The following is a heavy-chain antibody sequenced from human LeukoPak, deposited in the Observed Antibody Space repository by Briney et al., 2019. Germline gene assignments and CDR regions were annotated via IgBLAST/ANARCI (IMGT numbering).Heavy chain of an antibody. V-gene: IGHV3-23*01. D-gene: IGHD6-13*01. J-gene: IGHJ4*02. Sequence: GGSLRLSCAASGFTFSSYAMSWVRQAPGKGLEWVSAISGSGGSTYYADSVKGRFTISRDNSKNTLYLQMNSLRAEDTAVYYCAKDLWYSSSWYPNPFDYWGQGTLVTVSP. CDR2: ISGSGGST. CDR1: GFTFSSYA. CDR3: AKDLWYSSSWYPNPFDY.